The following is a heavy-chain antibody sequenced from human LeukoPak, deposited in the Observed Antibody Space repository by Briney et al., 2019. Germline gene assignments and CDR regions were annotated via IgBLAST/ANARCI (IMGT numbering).Heavy chain of an antibody. Sequence: GGSLRLSRAASGFTFSSHSMNWVRQAPGKGLEWVSYISSSSSTIYYADSVKGRFTISRDNAKNSLYLQMNSLRAEDTAVYYCARDKIVGATNFDYWGQGTLVTVSS. V-gene: IGHV3-48*01. D-gene: IGHD1-26*01. J-gene: IGHJ4*02. CDR2: ISSSSSTI. CDR3: ARDKIVGATNFDY. CDR1: GFTFSSHS.